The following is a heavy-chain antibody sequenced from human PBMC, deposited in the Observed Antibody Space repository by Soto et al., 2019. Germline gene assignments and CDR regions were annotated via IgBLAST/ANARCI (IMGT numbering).Heavy chain of an antibody. CDR1: GYTFTSYA. CDR2: INAVNGNT. Sequence: QVQLVQSGAEEKKPGASVKVSCKASGYTFTSYAMHWVRQAPGQRLEWMGWINAVNGNTKYSQKFQGRVTITRDTSETTAYMELSSLRSEDTAVYYCAREGPYYDILTGYYPGTFDIWGQGTMVTVSS. D-gene: IGHD3-9*01. CDR3: AREGPYYDILTGYYPGTFDI. J-gene: IGHJ3*02. V-gene: IGHV1-3*05.